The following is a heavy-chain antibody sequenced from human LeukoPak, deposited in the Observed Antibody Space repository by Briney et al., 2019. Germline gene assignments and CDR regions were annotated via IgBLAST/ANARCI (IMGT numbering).Heavy chain of an antibody. D-gene: IGHD5-12*01. CDR3: ARYTTYGGYADY. CDR2: INPNSGGT. Sequence: VASVKVSCKASGYTFTGYYMHLVRQAPGQGLEWMGRINPNSGGTNYAQKFQGRVTMTRDTSISTAYMELSRLRSDDTAVYYCARYTTYGGYADYWGQGTLVTVSS. CDR1: GYTFTGYY. V-gene: IGHV1-2*06. J-gene: IGHJ4*02.